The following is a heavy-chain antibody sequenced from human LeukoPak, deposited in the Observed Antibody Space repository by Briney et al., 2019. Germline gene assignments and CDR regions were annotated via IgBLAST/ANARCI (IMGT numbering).Heavy chain of an antibody. J-gene: IGHJ4*02. CDR3: ASGGRLANLPFDY. D-gene: IGHD3-16*01. CDR2: IYPGDSDT. Sequence: GESLKISCKGSGYSFTSYLIGWVRQLPGKGLEGMGIIYPGDSDTRYSASFQGHGTISDDKSTSTAYLQWSSLKASDTAMYYCASGGRLANLPFDYWGQGTLVTVSS. V-gene: IGHV5-51*01. CDR1: GYSFTSYL.